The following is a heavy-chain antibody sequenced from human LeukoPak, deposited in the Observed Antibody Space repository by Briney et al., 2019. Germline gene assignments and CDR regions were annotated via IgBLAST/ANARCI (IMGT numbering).Heavy chain of an antibody. CDR2: INHSGST. CDR3: ARGSAVDTAMVTTFDY. CDR1: GGSFSGYY. Sequence: SETLSLTCAVYGGSFSGYYWSWIRQPPGKGLEWIGEINHSGSTNYNPSLKSRVTISVDTSKNQFSLKLSSVTAADTAVYYCARGSAVDTAMVTTFDYWGQGTLVTVSS. J-gene: IGHJ4*02. D-gene: IGHD5-18*01. V-gene: IGHV4-34*01.